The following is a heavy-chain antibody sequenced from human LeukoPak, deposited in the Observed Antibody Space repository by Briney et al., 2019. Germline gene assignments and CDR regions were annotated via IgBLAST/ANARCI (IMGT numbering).Heavy chain of an antibody. CDR2: IYTSGST. J-gene: IGHJ4*02. V-gene: IGHV4-61*02. D-gene: IGHD6-19*01. Sequence: PSETLSLTCTVSGGSISSGSYYWSWIRQPAGKGLEWIGRIYTSGSTNYNPSLKSRVTISVDTSKNQFSLKLSSVTAADTAVYYCARDQRELAVAGYYFDYWGQGTLVTVSS. CDR3: ARDQRELAVAGYYFDY. CDR1: GGSISSGSYY.